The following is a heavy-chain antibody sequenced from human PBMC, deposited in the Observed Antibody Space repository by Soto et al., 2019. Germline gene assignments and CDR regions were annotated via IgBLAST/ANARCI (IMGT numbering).Heavy chain of an antibody. D-gene: IGHD1-7*01. J-gene: IGHJ4*02. V-gene: IGHV3-23*01. CDR3: AKDVSGEAGTTFDY. Sequence: GGSLRLSCAASAFTFSSYAMSWVRQAPEKGLEWVAAISGSGGSTYYADSVKGRFTIYRDNSKNTLYLQMNSLRAEDTAVYYCAKDVSGEAGTTFDYWGQGTLVTVSS. CDR1: AFTFSSYA. CDR2: ISGSGGST.